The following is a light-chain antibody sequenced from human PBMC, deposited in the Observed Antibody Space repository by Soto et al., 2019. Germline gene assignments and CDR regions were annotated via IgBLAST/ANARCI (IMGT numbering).Light chain of an antibody. CDR2: RTS. J-gene: IGKJ5*01. CDR3: QQRSNWPIT. V-gene: IGKV3D-20*02. Sequence: VITHSPVTLSVSPGERATLSCRASQSLSSIYLAWYQQKPGQAPRLLIYRTSSRDTDIPARFSGSGSRTDFTLTVSRLEPEDFELDYCQQRSNWPITFGQGTRLEIK. CDR1: QSLSSIY.